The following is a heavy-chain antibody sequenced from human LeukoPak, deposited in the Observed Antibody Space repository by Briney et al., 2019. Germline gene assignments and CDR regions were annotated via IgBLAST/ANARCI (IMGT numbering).Heavy chain of an antibody. CDR1: GFTFSNYA. D-gene: IGHD1-7*01. V-gene: IGHV3-15*01. CDR2: IKRETDGGTI. Sequence: GGSLRLSCAASGFTFSNYAMHWVRQAPGKGLEWLGRIKRETDGGTIDYAAPVKGRFTISRDDSKSTLYLQMNSLKIEDTAVYYCTTDEDWNYARKDVWGQGATVIVSS. J-gene: IGHJ6*02. CDR3: TTDEDWNYARKDV.